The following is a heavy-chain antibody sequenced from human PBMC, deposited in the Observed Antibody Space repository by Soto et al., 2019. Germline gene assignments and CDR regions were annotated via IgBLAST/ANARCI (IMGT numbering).Heavy chain of an antibody. CDR2: IYYSGST. V-gene: IGHV4-31*03. D-gene: IGHD3-22*01. Sequence: QVQLQESGPGLVKPSQTLSLTCTVSGGSISSGGYYWSWIRQHPGKGLEWIGYIYYSGSTYYNPSLKSRVTISVDTSKNQFSLKLSSVTAADTAVYYCARESGSDSSGYYLSTVFDYWGQGTLVTVSS. CDR1: GGSISSGGYY. J-gene: IGHJ4*02. CDR3: ARESGSDSSGYYLSTVFDY.